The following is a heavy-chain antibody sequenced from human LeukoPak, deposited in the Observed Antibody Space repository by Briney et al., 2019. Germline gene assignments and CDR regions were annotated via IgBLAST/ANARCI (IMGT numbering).Heavy chain of an antibody. J-gene: IGHJ4*02. V-gene: IGHV3-48*03. D-gene: IGHD5/OR15-5a*01. CDR2: ISTTGKTI. CDR3: ARARSRASIYYGPVDY. CDR1: GFSFSNYE. Sequence: PGGSLRLSCAASGFSFSNYEMNWVRQAPGKGLEWISYISTTGKTIYYADSVKGRFTISRDNAKNSLFLQMNSLRVEDTAVYYCARARSRASIYYGPVDYWGQGTLVTVSS.